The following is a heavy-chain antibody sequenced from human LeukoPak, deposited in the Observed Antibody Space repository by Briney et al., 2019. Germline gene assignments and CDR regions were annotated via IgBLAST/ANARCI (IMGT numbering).Heavy chain of an antibody. V-gene: IGHV4-39*01. J-gene: IGHJ4*02. CDR3: ARLNDFWSGSPRGFDY. D-gene: IGHD3-3*01. Sequence: SETLSLTCTVSGGSISSSSYYWGWIRQPPGKGLERIGSIYYSGSTYYNPSLKSRVTISVDTSKNQFSLKLSSVTAADTAVYYCARLNDFWSGSPRGFDYWGQGTLVTVSS. CDR1: GGSISSSSYY. CDR2: IYYSGST.